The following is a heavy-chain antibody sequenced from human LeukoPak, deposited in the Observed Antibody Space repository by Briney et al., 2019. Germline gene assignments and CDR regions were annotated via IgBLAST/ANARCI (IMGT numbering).Heavy chain of an antibody. J-gene: IGHJ6*03. D-gene: IGHD6-13*01. CDR1: GGTFSSYA. CDR3: ARETGYSRRASIWYYYYMDV. V-gene: IGHV1-69*05. CDR2: IIPIFGTA. Sequence: SVKVSCKASGGTFSSYAISWVRQAPGQGLEWMGGIIPIFGTANYAQKFQGRVTITTDESTSTAYMELSSLTSEDTAVYYCARETGYSRRASIWYYYYMDVWGKGTTVTVSS.